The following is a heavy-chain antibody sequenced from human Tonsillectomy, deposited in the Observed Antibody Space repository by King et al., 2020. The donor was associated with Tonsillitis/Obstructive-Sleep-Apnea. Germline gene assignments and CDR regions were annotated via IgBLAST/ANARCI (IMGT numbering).Heavy chain of an antibody. CDR3: AHGRYYGSGNYRTVDWFDP. J-gene: IGHJ5*02. V-gene: IGHV2-5*02. CDR1: GFSLSTSGVG. CDR2: IYWDDDK. D-gene: IGHD3-10*01. Sequence: ITLKESGPTLVKPTQTLTLTCTFSGFSLSTSGVGVGWIRQPPGKALEWLALIYWDDDKRYSPPLKSRLTITKDTSKNQVVLTMTNMDPVDTATYYCAHGRYYGSGNYRTVDWFDPWGQGTLVTVSS.